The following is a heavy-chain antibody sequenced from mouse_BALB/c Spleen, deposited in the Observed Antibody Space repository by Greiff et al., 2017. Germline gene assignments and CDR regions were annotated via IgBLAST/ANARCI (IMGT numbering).Heavy chain of an antibody. CDR2: ISDGGSYT. D-gene: IGHD4-1*01. CDR1: GFTFSSYA. J-gene: IGHJ2*01. CDR3: ARERTGTFDY. V-gene: IGHV5-4*01. Sequence: DVKLVESGGGLVKPGGSLKLSCAASGFTFSSYAMSWVRQTPEKRLEWVATISDGGSYTYYPDSVKGRFTISRDNAKNNLYLQMSSLKSEDTAMYYCARERTGTFDYWGQGTTLTVSS.